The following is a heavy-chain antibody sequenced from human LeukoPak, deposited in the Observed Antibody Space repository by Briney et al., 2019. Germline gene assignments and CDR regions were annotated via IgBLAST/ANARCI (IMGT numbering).Heavy chain of an antibody. CDR1: GYTFTNYH. V-gene: IGHV1-8*03. Sequence: AASVKVSCKASGYTFTNYHINWVRQAPGQGLEWMTWINPDTGDKGYARKFQDRVTITTDTSISTAYMELSSLSSEDTAVYFCARTTSMTASGYDYWGQGTLVTVSS. CDR2: INPDTGDK. CDR3: ARTTSMTASGYDY. J-gene: IGHJ4*02. D-gene: IGHD2-21*02.